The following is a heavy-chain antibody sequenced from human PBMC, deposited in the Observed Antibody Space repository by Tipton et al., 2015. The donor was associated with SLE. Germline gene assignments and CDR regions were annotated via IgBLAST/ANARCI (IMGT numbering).Heavy chain of an antibody. D-gene: IGHD4-11*01. Sequence: SLRLSCAASGFTFSSYWMSWVRQAPGKGLEWVANIKQDGSEKYYVDSVKGRFTISRDNAKNSLYVQMNSLRAEDTAVYYCARDLYSNYDFFDYWGQGTLVTVSS. CDR1: GFTFSSYW. CDR2: IKQDGSEK. CDR3: ARDLYSNYDFFDY. J-gene: IGHJ4*02. V-gene: IGHV3-7*01.